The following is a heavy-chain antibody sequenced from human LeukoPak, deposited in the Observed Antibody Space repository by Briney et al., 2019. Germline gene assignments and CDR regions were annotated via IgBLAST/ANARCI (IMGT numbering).Heavy chain of an antibody. D-gene: IGHD3-10*01. J-gene: IGHJ5*02. CDR2: IYPGDSDT. CDR3: ARLDYYGSGSPYNWFDP. V-gene: IGHV5-51*01. CDR1: GCRFTSYW. Sequence: GESLKISCKGSGCRFTSYWIGWVRQMPGKGLEWMGIIYPGDSDTRYSPSFQGQVTISADKSISTAYLQWSSLKASDTAMYYCARLDYYGSGSPYNWFDPWGQGTLVTVSS.